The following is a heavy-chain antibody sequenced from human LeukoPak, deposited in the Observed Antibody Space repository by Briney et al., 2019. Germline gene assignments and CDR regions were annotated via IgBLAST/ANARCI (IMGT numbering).Heavy chain of an antibody. V-gene: IGHV4-59*01. CDR3: AREGYYDILTGPLGEYYYGMDV. Sequence: SETLSLTCTVSGGSISSYYWSWIRQPPGKGLEWIGYIYYSGSTNYNPSLKSRVTISVDTSKNQFSLKLSSVTAADTAVYYCAREGYYDILTGPLGEYYYGMDVWGQGTTVTVSS. D-gene: IGHD3-9*01. CDR2: IYYSGST. J-gene: IGHJ6*02. CDR1: GGSISSYY.